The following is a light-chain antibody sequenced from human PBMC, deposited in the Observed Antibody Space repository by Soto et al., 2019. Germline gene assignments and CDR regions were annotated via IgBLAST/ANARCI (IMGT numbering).Light chain of an antibody. CDR1: QSISRW. CDR3: QQYNSYPWT. CDR2: DVS. V-gene: IGKV1-5*01. J-gene: IGKJ1*01. Sequence: DIQMTQSPSTLSASVGDRVTITCRARQSISRWLAWYQQKPGKAPKVLIYDVSSLESGVPSRFSGSGSGTEFTLTISSLQPDDFATYYCQQYNSYPWTVGQGTKVEIK.